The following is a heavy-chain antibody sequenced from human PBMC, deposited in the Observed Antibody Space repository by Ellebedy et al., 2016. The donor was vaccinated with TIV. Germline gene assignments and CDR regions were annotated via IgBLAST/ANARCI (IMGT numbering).Heavy chain of an antibody. CDR2: ISGSGGNT. V-gene: IGHV3-23*01. D-gene: IGHD1-1*01. CDR1: GISLRSYA. Sequence: PGGSLRLSCAASGISLRSYAMSWVLQAPGKGLEWVSTISGSGGNTYYADSVKGRFTISRDNSKNTLYLQMNSLRAEDTAMYYCARKTDTGTSGDYWGQGTPVTVSS. J-gene: IGHJ4*02. CDR3: ARKTDTGTSGDY.